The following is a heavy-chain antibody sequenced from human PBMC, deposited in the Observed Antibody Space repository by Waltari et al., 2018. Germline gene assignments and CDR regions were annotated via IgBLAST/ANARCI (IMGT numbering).Heavy chain of an antibody. J-gene: IGHJ3*01. D-gene: IGHD1-26*01. Sequence: EVQLLDSGGALVQPGGSLRLSCEASGFLFSTYAMTWVRQAPGKGLAWVSTISSDDGDTYYADSVKGRFTISRDNSKNTLSLQMSSLRADDTAVYYCAKTQFFGSLDAFDFWGQGTMVTVSS. CDR2: ISSDDGDT. CDR1: GFLFSTYA. V-gene: IGHV3-23*01. CDR3: AKTQFFGSLDAFDF.